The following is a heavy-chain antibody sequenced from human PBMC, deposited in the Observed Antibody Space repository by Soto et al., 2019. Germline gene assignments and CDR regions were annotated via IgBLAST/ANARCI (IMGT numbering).Heavy chain of an antibody. Sequence: QVQLAESGGGLVEPGGYLRLSCAASGFTFRDYDMSWIRQAPGKGLEWVSFVSSSGTTMYYADSVKGRFTISRDNPKNPLYLQMNSLRAEDTALYYCARMGPRAARPSYWGQGTLVTVSS. J-gene: IGHJ4*02. V-gene: IGHV3-11*01. CDR3: ARMGPRAARPSY. CDR2: VSSSGTTM. CDR1: GFTFRDYD. D-gene: IGHD6-6*01.